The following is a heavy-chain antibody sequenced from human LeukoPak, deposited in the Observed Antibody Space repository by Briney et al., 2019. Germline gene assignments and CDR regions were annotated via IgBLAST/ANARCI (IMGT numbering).Heavy chain of an antibody. CDR1: GYTFTSYA. J-gene: IGHJ4*02. V-gene: IGHV1-3*01. CDR2: INAGNGNT. D-gene: IGHD1-26*01. CDR3: ARDSGSGNNDY. Sequence: ASVKVSCKASGYTFTSYAIHWVRQAPGQRLEWMGWINAGNGNTKYSQNFQGRVTFISNTSATTAFMELSSLRSEDAAVYHCARDSGSGNNDYWGQGTLVTVSS.